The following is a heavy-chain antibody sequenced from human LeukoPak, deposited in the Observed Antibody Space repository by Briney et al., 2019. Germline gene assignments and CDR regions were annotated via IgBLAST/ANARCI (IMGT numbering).Heavy chain of an antibody. CDR1: GGTFSSYA. Sequence: GSVKVSCKASGGTFSSYAISWVRQAPGQGLEWMGWIITYNGNTNYAQKLQGRVTMTTDTSTSTAYMELRSLRSDDTAVYYCARGYASGEFDPWGQGTLVTVSS. CDR2: IITYNGNT. D-gene: IGHD3-10*01. J-gene: IGHJ5*02. CDR3: ARGYASGEFDP. V-gene: IGHV1-18*01.